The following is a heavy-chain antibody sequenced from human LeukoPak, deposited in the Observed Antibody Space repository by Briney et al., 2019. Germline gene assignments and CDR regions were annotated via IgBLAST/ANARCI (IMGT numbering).Heavy chain of an antibody. V-gene: IGHV3-33*01. CDR1: GFGFSSYD. Sequence: GKSLRLSCAASGFGFSSYDMHWVRQAPGKGLEWVAIIWLDGSATYYGDSVKGRFTISRDNSNNTLYLQMNSLRVEDTAVYYCARDSNREDFDYWGQGTLVVVSS. D-gene: IGHD1-14*01. CDR3: ARDSNREDFDY. J-gene: IGHJ4*02. CDR2: IWLDGSAT.